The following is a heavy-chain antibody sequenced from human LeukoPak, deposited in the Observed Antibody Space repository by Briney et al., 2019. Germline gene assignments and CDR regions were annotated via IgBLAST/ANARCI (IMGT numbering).Heavy chain of an antibody. J-gene: IGHJ6*03. Sequence: ASVKVSCKASGYTFTGYYMHWVRQAPGQGLEWMGCINPNSGGTNYAQKFQGRVTMTRDTSISTAYMELSRLRSDDTAVYYCARGRGLWFGVSGYMDVWGKGTTVTVSS. D-gene: IGHD3-10*01. CDR1: GYTFTGYY. CDR2: INPNSGGT. CDR3: ARGRGLWFGVSGYMDV. V-gene: IGHV1-2*02.